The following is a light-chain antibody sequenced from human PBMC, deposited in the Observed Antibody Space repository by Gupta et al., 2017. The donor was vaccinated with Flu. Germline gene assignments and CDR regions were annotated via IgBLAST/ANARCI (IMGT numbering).Light chain of an antibody. CDR2: EVR. Sequence: EVRIRPSGVSYRFSGSKSGNTASLTISGLQPEDEATYYCSSYTRDITLIFGGGTKLTVL. J-gene: IGLJ2*01. V-gene: IGLV2-14*01. CDR3: SSYTRDITLI.